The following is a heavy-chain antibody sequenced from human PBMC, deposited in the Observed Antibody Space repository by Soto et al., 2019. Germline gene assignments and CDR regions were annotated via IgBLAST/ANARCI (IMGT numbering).Heavy chain of an antibody. Sequence: QLQLQESGPGLVKPSETLSLTCIVSGDSITGSDNYWGWIRQPPGRGMEWIGNIYHSGSTYYNPARKGRVTVSVDPSKNQFSLQLSSVTAADTAVYYCTRQGYCSRITCYADLWGQGALVTVSS. CDR1: GDSITGSDNY. J-gene: IGHJ5*02. CDR2: IYHSGST. V-gene: IGHV4-39*01. CDR3: TRQGYCSRITCYADL. D-gene: IGHD2-2*01.